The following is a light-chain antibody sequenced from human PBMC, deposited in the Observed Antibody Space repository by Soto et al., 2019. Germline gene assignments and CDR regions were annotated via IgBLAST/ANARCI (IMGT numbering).Light chain of an antibody. CDR3: LQALTAPPT. J-gene: IGKJ1*01. CDR1: QSLLNSNGYNY. V-gene: IGKV2-28*01. CDR2: LGS. Sequence: DIVMTQSPLSLPATPGEPASIACRSSQSLLNSNGYNYLDWYLQKPGQSPQLLIYLGSNRASGVPDRFSGSGSGTDFTLKISRVQAEDVGVYHCLQALTAPPTFGQGTMVEIK.